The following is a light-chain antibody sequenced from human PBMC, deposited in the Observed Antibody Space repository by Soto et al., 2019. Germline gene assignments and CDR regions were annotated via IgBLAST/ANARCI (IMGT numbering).Light chain of an antibody. CDR2: GNR. J-gene: IGLJ1*01. CDR3: QSYDNSLGVCYV. V-gene: IGLV1-40*01. Sequence: QSVLTHPPSVSGAPGQRVTISCTGSSSNLGAGYDVHWYQLLPGTAPKLLIYGNRNRPSGVPDRFSGSKSGTSASLAITGLQAEDGADYYCQSYDNSLGVCYVFGTGTKVTV. CDR1: SSNLGAGYD.